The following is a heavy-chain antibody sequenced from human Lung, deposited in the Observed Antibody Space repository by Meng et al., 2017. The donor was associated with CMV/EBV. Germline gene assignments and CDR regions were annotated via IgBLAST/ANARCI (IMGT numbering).Heavy chain of an antibody. D-gene: IGHD3-10*01. Sequence: LTFSDDGMHCVRQAPAKGLEWVAVVAYDESKKFYADSVTSRFTISRDNLRDIIYLQMDNLRTEDAAIYYCARDSWLGYGSGSYLDHWGQGILVTVSS. CDR1: LTFSDDG. J-gene: IGHJ4*02. V-gene: IGHV3-30*03. CDR3: ARDSWLGYGSGSYLDH. CDR2: VAYDESKK.